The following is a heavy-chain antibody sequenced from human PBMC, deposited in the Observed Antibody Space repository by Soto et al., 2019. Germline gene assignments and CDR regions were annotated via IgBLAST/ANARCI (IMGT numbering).Heavy chain of an antibody. CDR3: AKDLTY. Sequence: SETPSLTCTGSRGALRSPNWWTWVRQTPGKGLEWIGEVYYTGNNNYNPSPRSRATLSVESSKRHFSLTATSVPAADTAIYYCAKDLTYWGREPLVPGPS. CDR2: VYYTGNN. V-gene: IGHV4-4*02. CDR1: RGALRSPNW. J-gene: IGHJ4*02.